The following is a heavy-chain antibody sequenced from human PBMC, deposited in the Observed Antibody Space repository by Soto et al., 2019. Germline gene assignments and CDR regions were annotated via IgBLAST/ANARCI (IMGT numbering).Heavy chain of an antibody. Sequence: QVQLQQSGPGLVKPSETLSLTCTVSGASINSYYWSWIRQPPGKGLEWIGYIYYNGNTNYNPSLRSRFTISLDTSKNQFSLRLSSVTAADTAVYYCARGDAYGVPGQFWSQGTLVTVSS. CDR3: ARGDAYGVPGQF. D-gene: IGHD4-17*01. CDR2: IYYNGNT. CDR1: GASINSYY. V-gene: IGHV4-59*01. J-gene: IGHJ4*02.